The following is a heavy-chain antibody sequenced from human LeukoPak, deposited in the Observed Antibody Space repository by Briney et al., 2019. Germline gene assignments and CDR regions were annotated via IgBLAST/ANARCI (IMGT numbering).Heavy chain of an antibody. CDR2: IKSKIDGGTT. D-gene: IGHD3-10*01. J-gene: IGHJ3*02. Sequence: GGSLRLSCAASGITFTNAWMSWVRQAPGKGLEWVGRIKSKIDGGTTDYAAPVKGRFTISRDDSKNTQYLQMNSLKTEDTAVYYCTAERVFLWFGALNPVAFDIWGQGTVVTVSS. CDR1: GITFTNAW. CDR3: TAERVFLWFGALNPVAFDI. V-gene: IGHV3-15*01.